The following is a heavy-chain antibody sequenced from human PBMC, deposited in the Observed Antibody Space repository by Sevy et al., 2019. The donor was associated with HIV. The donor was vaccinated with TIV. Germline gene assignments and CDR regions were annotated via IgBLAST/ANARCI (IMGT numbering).Heavy chain of an antibody. V-gene: IGHV4-59*01. CDR1: GGSISSNY. CDR3: ARDTLGYFDY. Sequence: SETLSLTCTVSGGSISSNYWSWIRQPPGKGLEWIGYIYYSGSTNYNPSLKSRVTFSVDTSKNQFSLKLTSVTAADTAVYYCARDTLGYFDYWGQRTVVTDSS. J-gene: IGHJ4*02. CDR2: IYYSGST.